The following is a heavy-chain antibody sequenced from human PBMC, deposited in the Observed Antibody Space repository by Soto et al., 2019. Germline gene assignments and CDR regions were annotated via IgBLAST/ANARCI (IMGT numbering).Heavy chain of an antibody. Sequence: QVQLVQSGAEVKKPWSSVKVSCKASGGTFSSYTISWVRQAPGQGLEWMGRIIPILGIANYAQKFQGRVTITADKSTSTAYMELSSLRSEDTAVYSCARLHANFVWGQGTTVTVSS. D-gene: IGHD1-7*01. V-gene: IGHV1-69*02. J-gene: IGHJ6*02. CDR3: ARLHANFV. CDR1: GGTFSSYT. CDR2: IIPILGIA.